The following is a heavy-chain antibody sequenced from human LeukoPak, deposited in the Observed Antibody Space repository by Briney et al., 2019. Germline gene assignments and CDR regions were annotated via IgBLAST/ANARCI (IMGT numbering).Heavy chain of an antibody. V-gene: IGHV1-2*04. D-gene: IGHD2-15*01. J-gene: IGHJ6*02. CDR2: INPNSGGT. Sequence: GASVKVSCKASGYTFTGYYIHWMRQAPGQGLEWMGWINPNSGGTNYAQKFQGWVTMTRDTSISTAYMELSRLRSDDTAVYYCARGVVGRGYCSGATCFPDYYSMDVWGQGTTVTVSS. CDR3: ARGVVGRGYCSGATCFPDYYSMDV. CDR1: GYTFTGYY.